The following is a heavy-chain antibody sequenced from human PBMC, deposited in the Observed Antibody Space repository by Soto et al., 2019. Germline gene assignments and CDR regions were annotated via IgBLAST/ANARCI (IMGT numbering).Heavy chain of an antibody. CDR3: ARGRASGSYHLLAY. CDR2: INPNSGNI. V-gene: IGHV1-8*01. Sequence: GASVKVSCKASGSTFTSYDINWVRQATGHGLEWMGWINPNSGNIGYAQKFQGRVTMTRDTAIRTAYMEVSRLRSDVTAVYYCARGRASGSYHLLAYWGQGTLVTVSS. J-gene: IGHJ4*02. CDR1: GSTFTSYD. D-gene: IGHD3-10*01.